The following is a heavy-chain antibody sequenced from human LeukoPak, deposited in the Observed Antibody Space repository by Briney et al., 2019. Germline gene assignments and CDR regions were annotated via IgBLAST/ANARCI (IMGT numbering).Heavy chain of an antibody. V-gene: IGHV4-4*09. CDR1: GGSISSYY. CDR3: ARQTVAGTIDY. CDR2: IYTSGST. D-gene: IGHD6-19*01. Sequence: SETLSLTCTVSGGSISSYYWSWIRQPPGKGLEWIGNIYTSGSTNYNPSLRGRVTMSVDTSKNQISLKLSSVTAADTAVYYCARQTVAGTIDYWGQGTLVTVSS. J-gene: IGHJ4*02.